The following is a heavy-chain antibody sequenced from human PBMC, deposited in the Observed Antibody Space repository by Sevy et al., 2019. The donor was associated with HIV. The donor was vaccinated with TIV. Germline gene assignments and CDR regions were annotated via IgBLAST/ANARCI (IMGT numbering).Heavy chain of an antibody. CDR3: ARWGGDYVPFDY. J-gene: IGHJ4*02. D-gene: IGHD4-17*01. V-gene: IGHV4-4*07. Sequence: SETLSLTCTVSGDSISSHYWNWLRQPAGKGLEWIGRIYISGNTNYNPSLKSRVTMSIDTSKNKFSLKLSSVTAADTAVYYCARWGGDYVPFDYWGQGTLVTVSS. CDR1: GDSISSHY. CDR2: IYISGNT.